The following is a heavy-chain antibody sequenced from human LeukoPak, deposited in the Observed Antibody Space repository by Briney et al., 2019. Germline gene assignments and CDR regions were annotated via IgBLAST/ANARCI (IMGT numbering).Heavy chain of an antibody. J-gene: IGHJ4*02. Sequence: SETLSLTSTVSGGSISSYYWSWIRQPAGKGLEWIGRIYISGSTNYNPSLKSRVTMSVDTSKNQFSLKLSSVTAADTAVYYCAREATRLGYSSSCCSPIDYWGQGTLVTVSS. CDR1: GGSISSYY. D-gene: IGHD6-13*01. V-gene: IGHV4-4*07. CDR2: IYISGST. CDR3: AREATRLGYSSSCCSPIDY.